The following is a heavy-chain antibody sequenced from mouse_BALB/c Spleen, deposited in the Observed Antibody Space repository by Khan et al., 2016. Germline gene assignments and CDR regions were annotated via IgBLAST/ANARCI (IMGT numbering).Heavy chain of an antibody. V-gene: IGHV9-3*02. CDR3: ARTGDYPYYAMDY. Sequence: LVESGPELKKPGETVKISCKASGYTFTNYGMNWVKQAPGKGLKWMGWINSNTGEPTYAEEFKGRFAFSLDTSASTAYLQINNLKNEDTATYFCARTGDYPYYAMDYWGQGTSVTVSS. CDR2: INSNTGEP. D-gene: IGHD2-13*01. CDR1: GYTFTNYG. J-gene: IGHJ4*01.